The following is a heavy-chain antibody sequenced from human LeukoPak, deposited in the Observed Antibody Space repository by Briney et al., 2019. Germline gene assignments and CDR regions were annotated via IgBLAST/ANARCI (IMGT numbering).Heavy chain of an antibody. CDR3: ARTRCSGGSCYSVDAFDI. J-gene: IGHJ3*02. V-gene: IGHV3-11*01. CDR2: ISSSGSTI. CDR1: GFTFSDYY. D-gene: IGHD2-15*01. Sequence: GGSLRLSCAASGFTFSDYYMSWVRQAPGKGLEWVSYISSSGSTIYYADSVKGRFTISRDNAKNSLYLQMNSLRAEDTAVYYCARTRCSGGSCYSVDAFDIWGQGTMVTVSS.